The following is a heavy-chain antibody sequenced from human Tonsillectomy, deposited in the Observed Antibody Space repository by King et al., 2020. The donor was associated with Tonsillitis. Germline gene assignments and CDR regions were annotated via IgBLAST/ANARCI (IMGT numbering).Heavy chain of an antibody. Sequence: VQLVESGGGVVQPGRSLTLSCAASGFTFSNSGMHWVRQAPGKGLEWVAVISYDGRSKYHADSVKGRFSISRDNSKNTLYLQVNSLRAEDTAVYYCAKEAGKEYCSSNNCLVDYWGQGTLVTVSS. D-gene: IGHD2-2*01. J-gene: IGHJ4*02. CDR2: ISYDGRSK. CDR1: GFTFSNSG. V-gene: IGHV3-30*18. CDR3: AKEAGKEYCSSNNCLVDY.